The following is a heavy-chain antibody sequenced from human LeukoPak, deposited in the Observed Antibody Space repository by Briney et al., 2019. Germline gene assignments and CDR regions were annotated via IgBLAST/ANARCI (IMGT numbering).Heavy chain of an antibody. CDR2: IRSKADGETT. CDR1: RFTFSNAW. D-gene: IGHD4/OR15-4a*01. J-gene: IGHJ4*02. V-gene: IGHV3-15*01. Sequence: TGGSLRLSCAASRFTFSNAWMNWVRQAPGKGLEWVGRIRSKADGETTDYASPVKGRFTISRDDSNNMVYLQMNSLKIEDTAVYYCAIDEPNYAPYDFDYWGQGTLVTVPS. CDR3: AIDEPNYAPYDFDY.